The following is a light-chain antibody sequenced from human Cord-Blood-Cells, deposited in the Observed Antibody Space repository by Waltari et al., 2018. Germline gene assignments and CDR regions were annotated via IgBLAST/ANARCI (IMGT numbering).Light chain of an antibody. V-gene: IGLV3-21*04. CDR1: NIGSNS. CDR3: QVWDSSSDHRV. J-gene: IGLJ3*02. Sequence: SYVLTQPPSVSVATGKTARITCGGNNIGSNSVHGYQQKPGQAPVLVIYYDSDRPSGIPERFSGSNSGNTATLTISRVEAGDEADYYCQVWDSSSDHRVFGGGTKLTVL. CDR2: YDS.